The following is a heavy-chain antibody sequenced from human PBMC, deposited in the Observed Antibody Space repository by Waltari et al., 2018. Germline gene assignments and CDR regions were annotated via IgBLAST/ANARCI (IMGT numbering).Heavy chain of an antibody. CDR2: IYHTGST. J-gene: IGHJ5*02. CDR1: GASISNDSYY. CDR3: ARASRIMITFGGVIAFDP. Sequence: QLQLQESGPGLVKPSETLSLTCTVSGASISNDSYYWGWIRQPPGKGPEWIGSIYHTGSTYYNPSLKSRVTVSQDTPRNQFSLKLSSVTAADTALYYCARASRIMITFGGVIAFDPWGQGTLVTVSS. D-gene: IGHD3-16*02. V-gene: IGHV4-39*01.